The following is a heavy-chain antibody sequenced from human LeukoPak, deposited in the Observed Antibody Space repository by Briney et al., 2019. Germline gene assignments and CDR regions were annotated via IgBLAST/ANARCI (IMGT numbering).Heavy chain of an antibody. D-gene: IGHD3-22*01. V-gene: IGHV3-7*01. CDR3: ARDRLSYCDSSGILEGY. J-gene: IGHJ4*02. Sequence: PGGSLRLSCAASGFTFSSYWMSWVRQAPGKGLEWVANIKQDGSEKYYVDSVKGRFTISRDNAKNSLYLQMNSLRAEDTAVYYCARDRLSYCDSSGILEGYWGQGTLVTVSS. CDR1: GFTFSSYW. CDR2: IKQDGSEK.